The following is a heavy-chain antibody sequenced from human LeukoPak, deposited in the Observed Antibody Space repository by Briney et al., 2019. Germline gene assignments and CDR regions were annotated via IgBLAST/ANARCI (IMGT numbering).Heavy chain of an antibody. CDR1: GYTFSSYY. J-gene: IGHJ6*03. CDR2: IIPSDGFT. CDR3: ARDNGGTAMAYYYYYYMDV. V-gene: IGHV1-46*01. D-gene: IGHD5-18*01. Sequence: GASVKVSCKASGYTFSSYYVHWVRQAPGQGLEWMGMIIPSDGFTSYAQKFQDRVTITADESTSTAYMELSSLRSEDTAVYYCARDNGGTAMAYYYYYYMDVWGKGTTVTISS.